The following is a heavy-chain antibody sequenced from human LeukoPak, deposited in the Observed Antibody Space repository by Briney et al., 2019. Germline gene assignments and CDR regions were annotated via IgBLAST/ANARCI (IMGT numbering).Heavy chain of an antibody. V-gene: IGHV1-2*04. Sequence: ASVKVSCKASGYTFTVYFIHWVRQAPGQGLEWMGWINPDSGGTDYAQKFQGWVTMTRDTSISTVYMELSGLRSDDTAVYYCTRGPQGYFFDYWGQGTLVTVPS. CDR3: TRGPQGYFFDY. CDR1: GYTFTVYF. J-gene: IGHJ4*02. CDR2: INPDSGGT.